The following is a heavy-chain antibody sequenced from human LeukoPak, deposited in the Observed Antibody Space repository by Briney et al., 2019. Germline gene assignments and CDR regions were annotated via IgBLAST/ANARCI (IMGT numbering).Heavy chain of an antibody. CDR3: ARGPGVLALATMTHGNTPFDP. Sequence: SETLSLTCTISGGGAFNIFYLSWIRQSPGGGLEWIGYISYSGKTAFSPSLRSRVSMSLDTSKNLFSLNLTSVTDADTAVYYCARGPGVLALATMTHGNTPFDPWGPGTLVIVSS. J-gene: IGHJ5*02. V-gene: IGHV4-59*13. CDR2: ISYSGKT. CDR1: GGGAFNIFY. D-gene: IGHD3-22*01.